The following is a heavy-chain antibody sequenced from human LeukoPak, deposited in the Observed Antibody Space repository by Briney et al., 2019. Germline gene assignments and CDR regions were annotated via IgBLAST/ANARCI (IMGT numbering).Heavy chain of an antibody. CDR1: GYTFTGYY. Sequence: ASVKVSCKASGYTFTGYYMHWVRQAPGQGLEWMGWMNPISGNTGFAQKFQGRVTMTRNTSISTAYMELSSLRSEDTAVYYCERRRCRGGNCYAGYWGQGTLVTVSS. D-gene: IGHD2-15*01. CDR2: MNPISGNT. J-gene: IGHJ4*02. CDR3: ERRRCRGGNCYAGY. V-gene: IGHV1-8*02.